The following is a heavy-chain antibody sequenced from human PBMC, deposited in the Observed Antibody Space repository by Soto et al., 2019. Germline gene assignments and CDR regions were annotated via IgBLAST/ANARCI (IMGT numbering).Heavy chain of an antibody. CDR3: ARDLWGYCGTDCYPLDV. V-gene: IGHV4-59*01. J-gene: IGHJ6*02. CDR2: MYNTGST. CDR1: GGSISSYS. D-gene: IGHD2-21*02. Sequence: PAGSLCLTCTASGGSISSYSMSWLRQPPGKGLEWIGYMYNTGSTAYNPAFKSRVTISVDTSKNQFSLKLNSVTAADTAVYYCARDLWGYCGTDCYPLDVWGQGTTVTVSS.